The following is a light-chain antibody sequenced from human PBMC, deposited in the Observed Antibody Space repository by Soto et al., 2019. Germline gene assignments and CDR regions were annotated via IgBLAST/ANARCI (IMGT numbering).Light chain of an antibody. CDR3: QHQRT. J-gene: IGKJ1*01. CDR1: QSISSW. CDR2: KAS. Sequence: DIQMTQSPSTLSASVGDRVTITCRASQSISSWLAWYQQKPGKVPKLLIYKASGLNSGVPSRFSGSGSGTEFTLTISSLQPDDFATYYCQHQRTFGQGTKVDIK. V-gene: IGKV1-5*03.